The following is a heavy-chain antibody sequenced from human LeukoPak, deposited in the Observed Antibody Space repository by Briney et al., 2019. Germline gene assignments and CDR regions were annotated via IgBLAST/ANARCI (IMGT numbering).Heavy chain of an antibody. CDR3: ARDRGGFDELC. CDR2: ISSGSSSIS. D-gene: IGHD3-10*01. V-gene: IGHV3-48*02. CDR1: GFIFSTYS. J-gene: IGHJ4*02. Sequence: GGSLRLSCAASGFIFSTYSMNWVRQAPGRGLEWISYISSGSSSISLYADSVKGRFTISRDNVKNSLYLQMNSLRDEDTAVYYFARDRGGFDELCRGQGTLVTVSS.